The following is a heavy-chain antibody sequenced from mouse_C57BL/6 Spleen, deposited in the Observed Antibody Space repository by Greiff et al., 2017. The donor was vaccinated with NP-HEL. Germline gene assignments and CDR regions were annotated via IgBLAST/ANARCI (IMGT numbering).Heavy chain of an antibody. V-gene: IGHV1-52*01. CDR1: GYTFTSYW. CDR3: ARLGFYGSSYDGFAY. D-gene: IGHD1-1*01. CDR2: IDPSESET. Sequence: QVQLQQPGAELVRPGSSVKLSCKASGYTFTSYWMHWVKQRPIQGLEWIGNIDPSESETHYNQKFKDKATLTVDKSSSTAYMQLSSLTSEDSAVYYCARLGFYGSSYDGFAYWGQGTLVTVSA. J-gene: IGHJ3*01.